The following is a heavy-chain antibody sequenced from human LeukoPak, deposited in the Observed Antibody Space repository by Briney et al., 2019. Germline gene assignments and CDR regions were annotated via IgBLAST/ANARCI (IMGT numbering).Heavy chain of an antibody. CDR3: ARRNHYFYYMDV. J-gene: IGHJ6*03. V-gene: IGHV4-4*09. CDR1: GGSISSYY. Sequence: ASETLSLTCTVSGGSISSYYWSWIRQSPVKGLEWIGYIFPTGSAFYNPSLESRVTISLDTSENQFSLTLSSVTAADTAVYYCARRNHYFYYMDVWGKGTTVTVSS. CDR2: IFPTGSA.